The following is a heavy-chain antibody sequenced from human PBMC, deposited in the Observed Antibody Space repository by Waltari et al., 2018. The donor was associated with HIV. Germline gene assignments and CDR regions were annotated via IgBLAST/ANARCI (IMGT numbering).Heavy chain of an antibody. CDR2: TYFRCRCDH. CDR1: GDNVSSSVGG. V-gene: IGHV6-1*01. Sequence: QVELQQSGPGLVKASQTLSLTCVISGDNVSSSVGGWNWIRQSPMRGLEGLVRTYFRCRCDHDYSESVKSRIAINPDTTKNQFSLQLRAVTLDDTAIYYCARDVGHEFDYWGHGTLVTDSS. J-gene: IGHJ4*01. CDR3: ARDVGHEFDY. D-gene: IGHD1-26*01.